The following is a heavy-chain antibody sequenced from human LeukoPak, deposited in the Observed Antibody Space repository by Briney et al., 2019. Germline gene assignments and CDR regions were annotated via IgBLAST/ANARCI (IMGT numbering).Heavy chain of an antibody. D-gene: IGHD3-22*01. J-gene: IGHJ4*02. CDR2: INTSGGTT. V-gene: IGHV1-46*01. CDR3: ARDRSHRYYHSTGYAFDY. CDR1: GYIFTSYS. Sequence: ASVKVPCKASGYIFTSYSMHWVRRAPGQGLEWMGIINTSGGTTNYAQKFQGRVTMTRDTSTSTVYMDLSSLRSEDTAMYYCARDRSHRYYHSTGYAFDYWGQGTLVTVSS.